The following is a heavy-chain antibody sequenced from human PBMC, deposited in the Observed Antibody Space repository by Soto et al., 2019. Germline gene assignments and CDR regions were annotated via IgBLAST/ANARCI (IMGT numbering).Heavy chain of an antibody. V-gene: IGHV1-8*01. Sequence: GASVKVSCKASGYTFTSNDINWVRQATGQGLEWMGWMNPNSGNTGYAQKFQGRVTMTRNTSISTAYMELSSLRSEDTAVYYCAVYSSRGYYYYYMDVWGKGTTVTVSS. D-gene: IGHD6-13*01. J-gene: IGHJ6*03. CDR3: AVYSSRGYYYYYMDV. CDR2: MNPNSGNT. CDR1: GYTFTSND.